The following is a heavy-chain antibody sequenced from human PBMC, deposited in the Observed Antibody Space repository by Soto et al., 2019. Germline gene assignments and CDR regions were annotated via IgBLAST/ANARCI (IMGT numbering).Heavy chain of an antibody. V-gene: IGHV4-4*02. CDR3: ARVRQYCSATSCYLDP. D-gene: IGHD2-2*01. J-gene: IGHJ5*02. CDR1: GDSISSNNW. CDR2: IHHGGTT. Sequence: QVQLQESGPGLVKPSETLSLTCGVSGDSISSNNWWHWVRQSPGKGLEWIGEIHHGGTTNYNTSLKSRGAISVDKSKNQFSLKLNSVTAADTAVYYCARVRQYCSATSCYLDPWGRGTLVTVSS.